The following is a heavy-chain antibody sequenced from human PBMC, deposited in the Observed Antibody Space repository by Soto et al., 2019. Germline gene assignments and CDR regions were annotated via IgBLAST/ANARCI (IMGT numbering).Heavy chain of an antibody. CDR3: ARVNYYYHSSGYTSSGYYYGMDV. D-gene: IGHD3-22*01. CDR1: GYTFTSYD. J-gene: IGHJ6*02. CDR2: MNPNSGNT. Sequence: QVQLVQSGAEVKKPGASVKVSCKASGYTFTSYDINWVRQATGQGLEWMGWMNPNSGNTSYAQKFKGRVTMTRNTSISTGYMELSSLRSEDTAVYYCARVNYYYHSSGYTSSGYYYGMDVWGQGTTVTVSS. V-gene: IGHV1-8*01.